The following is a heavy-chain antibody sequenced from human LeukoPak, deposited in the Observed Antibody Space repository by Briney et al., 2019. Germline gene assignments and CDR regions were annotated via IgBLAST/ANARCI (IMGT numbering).Heavy chain of an antibody. CDR1: GYTFTSYG. CDR2: ISAYNGNT. CDR3: ATTPVYYDILTGFGPYDAFDI. V-gene: IGHV1-18*01. Sequence: ASVKVSCKASGYTFTSYGISWVRQAPGQGLEWMGWISAYNGNTNYAQKLQGRVTMTTDTSTSTAYMELRSLRSDDTAVYYCATTPVYYDILTGFGPYDAFDIWGQGTMVTVSS. D-gene: IGHD3-9*01. J-gene: IGHJ3*02.